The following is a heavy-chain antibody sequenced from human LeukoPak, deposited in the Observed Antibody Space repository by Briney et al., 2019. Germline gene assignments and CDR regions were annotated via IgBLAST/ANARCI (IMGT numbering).Heavy chain of an antibody. D-gene: IGHD2-2*01. V-gene: IGHV4-59*12. CDR1: GGSISSYY. CDR3: AGEGGEVVPAATWNYFDY. Sequence: KPSETLSLTCTVSGGSISSYYWSWIRQPPGKGLEWIGYIYYSGSTNYNPSLKSRVTMSVDTSKNQFSLKLSSVTAADTAVYYCAGEGGEVVPAATWNYFDYWGQGTLVTVSS. J-gene: IGHJ4*02. CDR2: IYYSGST.